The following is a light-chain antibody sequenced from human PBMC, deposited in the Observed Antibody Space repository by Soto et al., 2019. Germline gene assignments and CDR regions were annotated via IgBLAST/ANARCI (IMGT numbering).Light chain of an antibody. Sequence: DIVMTQSPLSLPVTPGEPASISCRSSQNLLHSNGYNYVDWYLQKPGQSPQLLSYVGSTRASGVTDRFSGSGSGTAVTLGISRVEAEDVGVYDGVQARQTRMYTFGQGTKLEIK. J-gene: IGKJ2*01. V-gene: IGKV2-28*01. CDR1: QNLLHSNGYNY. CDR2: VGS. CDR3: VQARQTRMYT.